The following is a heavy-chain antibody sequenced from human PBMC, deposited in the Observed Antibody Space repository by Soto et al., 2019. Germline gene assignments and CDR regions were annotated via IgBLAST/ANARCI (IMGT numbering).Heavy chain of an antibody. V-gene: IGHV4-39*01. Sequence: SETLSLTCAVSGGSISSNSYSWGWIRQSPGKGLEWIGTIYYTGNTYYNPSLKSRVTISVDTSKTQFSLKLRSMTAADTAVYYCARSGYSSGWHDCWGQGTLVTV. J-gene: IGHJ4*02. CDR3: ARSGYSSGWHDC. CDR1: GGSISSNSYS. CDR2: IYYTGNT. D-gene: IGHD6-19*01.